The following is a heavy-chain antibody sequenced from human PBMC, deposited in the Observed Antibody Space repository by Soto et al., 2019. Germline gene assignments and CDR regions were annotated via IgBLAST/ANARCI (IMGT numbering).Heavy chain of an antibody. V-gene: IGHV1-3*05. Sequence: QVQLVQSGTEEKKPGASVKVSCKASGYTFTSYAMHWVRQAPGQMLEWMGWINAGNGNTKYSQKCQGRVTITRDTSASTAYMELSSLRSEDTAVYYCARAVAVPADFDYWGQGTLVTVSS. D-gene: IGHD6-19*01. J-gene: IGHJ4*02. CDR3: ARAVAVPADFDY. CDR2: INAGNGNT. CDR1: GYTFTSYA.